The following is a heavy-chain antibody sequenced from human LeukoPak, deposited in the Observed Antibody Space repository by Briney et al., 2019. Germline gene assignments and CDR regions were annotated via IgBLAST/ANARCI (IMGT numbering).Heavy chain of an antibody. CDR3: AKGGYSSSCDY. D-gene: IGHD6-13*01. Sequence: PGGSLRLSFAASGFTFSSSEMNWVRQAPGKGLEWVSYISSSGSTIYYADSVKGRFTISRDKSKNTLYLQMSSLTPEDTAVYYCAKGGYSSSCDYWGQGTLVTVSS. V-gene: IGHV3-48*03. J-gene: IGHJ4*02. CDR1: GFTFSSSE. CDR2: ISSSGSTI.